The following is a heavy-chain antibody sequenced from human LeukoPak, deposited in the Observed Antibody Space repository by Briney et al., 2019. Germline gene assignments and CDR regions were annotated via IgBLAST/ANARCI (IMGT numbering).Heavy chain of an antibody. J-gene: IGHJ5*02. D-gene: IGHD6-19*01. CDR3: ARDRLNTGIAVAGSWFDP. Sequence: GASVKVSCKASGGTFSSYAISWVRQAPGQGLEWMGGIIPIFGTANYAQKFQGRVTITADESTSTAYMELSSLRSEDTAVYYCARDRLNTGIAVAGSWFDPWGQGTLVTVSS. CDR1: GGTFSSYA. CDR2: IIPIFGTA. V-gene: IGHV1-69*13.